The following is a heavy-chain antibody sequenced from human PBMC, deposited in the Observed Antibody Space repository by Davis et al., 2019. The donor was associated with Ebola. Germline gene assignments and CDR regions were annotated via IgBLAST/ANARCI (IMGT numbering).Heavy chain of an antibody. Sequence: SETLSLTCAVYGGSFSGYYWSWIRQPPGKGLEWIGEINHSGSTNYNPSLKSRVTISVDTSKNQFSLKLSSVTAAYTAVYYCARGHYDFWSGYYRYYYYGMDVWGQGTTVTVSS. J-gene: IGHJ6*02. D-gene: IGHD3-3*01. V-gene: IGHV4-34*01. CDR2: INHSGST. CDR3: ARGHYDFWSGYYRYYYYGMDV. CDR1: GGSFSGYY.